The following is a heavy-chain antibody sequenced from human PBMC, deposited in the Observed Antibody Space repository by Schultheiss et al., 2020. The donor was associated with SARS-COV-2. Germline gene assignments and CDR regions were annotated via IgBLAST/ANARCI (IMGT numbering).Heavy chain of an antibody. V-gene: IGHV4-59*01. J-gene: IGHJ1*01. D-gene: IGHD6-13*01. CDR3: ATGYSSSWTEYFQH. Sequence: SETLSLTCAVYGGSFSGYYWSWIRQPPGKGLEWIGYIYYSGSTNYNPSLKSRVTISVDTSKNQFSLKLSSVTAADTAVYYCATGYSSSWTEYFQHWGQGTLVTVSS. CDR2: IYYSGST. CDR1: GGSFSGYY.